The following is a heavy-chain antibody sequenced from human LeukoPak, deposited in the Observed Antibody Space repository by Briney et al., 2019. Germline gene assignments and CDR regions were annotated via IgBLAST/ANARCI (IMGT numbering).Heavy chain of an antibody. J-gene: IGHJ4*02. V-gene: IGHV3-23*01. CDR1: GFSFSSHA. CDR3: AKDRGRTWVQVAN. CDR2: MSGYGGST. D-gene: IGHD2-15*01. Sequence: GESLRLSCLGTGFSFSSHAMGWVRQAPGKGLEWVSGMSGYGGSTYYADSVKGRFTISRDDSKNTLYLQINSLRVRDTAVYYCAKDRGRTWVQVANWGQGTQVTVSS.